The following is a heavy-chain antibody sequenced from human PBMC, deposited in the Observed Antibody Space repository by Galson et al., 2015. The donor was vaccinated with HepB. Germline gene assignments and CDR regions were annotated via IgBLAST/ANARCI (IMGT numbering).Heavy chain of an antibody. D-gene: IGHD3-10*01. J-gene: IGHJ6*02. CDR2: ISGSGGST. CDR1: GFTFSSYA. V-gene: IGHV3-23*01. Sequence: SLRLSCAASGFTFSSYAMSWVRQAPGKGLEWVSAISGSGGSTYYADSVKGRFTISRDNAKNSLHLQMNSLRAEDTAVYYCAREWNTMFRGVPYHYGMDVWGQGTTVTVTS. CDR3: AREWNTMFRGVPYHYGMDV.